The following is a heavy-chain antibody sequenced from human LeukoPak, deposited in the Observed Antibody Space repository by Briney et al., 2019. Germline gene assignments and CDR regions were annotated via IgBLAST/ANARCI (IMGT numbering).Heavy chain of an antibody. CDR2: ISAHNGNT. Sequence: ASVKVSCKASGYTFTSYGISWVRQAPGQGLEWMGWISAHNGNTNYAQKLQGRVTMTTDTSTSTAYMELRSLRSDDTAVYYCARDRDIVVVVAATGCAFDIWGQGTMVTVSS. CDR1: GYTFTSYG. J-gene: IGHJ3*02. CDR3: ARDRDIVVVVAATGCAFDI. V-gene: IGHV1-18*01. D-gene: IGHD2-15*01.